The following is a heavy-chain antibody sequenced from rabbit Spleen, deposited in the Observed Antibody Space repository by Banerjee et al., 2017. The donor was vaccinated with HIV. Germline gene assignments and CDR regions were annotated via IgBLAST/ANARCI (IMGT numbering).Heavy chain of an antibody. D-gene: IGHD1-1*01. V-gene: IGHV1S40*01. CDR2: INAVTGKA. Sequence: QSLEESGGDLVKPGASLTLTCTASGFSFSSRYYMCWVRQAPGKGLEWIACINAVTGKAVYANWAKGRFTISKSSSTTVTLQLTSLTVADTATYFCTRDDGSGHYIDGYFNLWGPGTLVTVS. J-gene: IGHJ4*01. CDR1: GFSFSSRYY. CDR3: TRDDGSGHYIDGYFNL.